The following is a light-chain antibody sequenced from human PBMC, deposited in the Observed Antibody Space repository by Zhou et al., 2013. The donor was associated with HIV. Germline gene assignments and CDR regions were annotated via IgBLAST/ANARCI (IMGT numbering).Light chain of an antibody. CDR2: KAS. Sequence: DILMTQSPSTLSASVGDRVTITCRASQSISSWLAWYQQKPGKAPKLLIYKASSLESGVPSRFSGSGSGTEFTLTISSLQPDDFATYYCQQYNSYWYTFGQGTKLEIK. CDR3: QQYNSYWYT. J-gene: IGKJ2*01. CDR1: QSISSW. V-gene: IGKV1-5*03.